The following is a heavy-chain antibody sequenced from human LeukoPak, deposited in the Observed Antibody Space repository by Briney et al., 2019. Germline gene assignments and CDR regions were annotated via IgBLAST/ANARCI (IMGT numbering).Heavy chain of an antibody. CDR1: GGSISSSSSY. J-gene: IGHJ4*02. CDR3: ARVLAAAAHFDY. CDR2: ISYTGST. Sequence: KPSETLSLTCTVSGGSISSSSSYWGWIRQPPGKGLEWIGSISYTGSTYYNPSLKSRVTISVDTSKNQFSLKLSSVTAADTALYYCARVLAAAAHFDYWGQGTLVTASS. V-gene: IGHV4-39*01. D-gene: IGHD6-13*01.